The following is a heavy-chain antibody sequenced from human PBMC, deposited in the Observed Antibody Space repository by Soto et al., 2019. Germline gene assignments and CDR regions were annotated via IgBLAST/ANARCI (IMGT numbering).Heavy chain of an antibody. D-gene: IGHD3-16*01. CDR3: VTGGGGQLAIPRDY. J-gene: IGHJ4*02. CDR2: SDYTATT. V-gene: IGHV4-39*02. CDR1: GGSMTTYSYY. Sequence: LQLQESGPGLVKPSETLSLTCTVSGGSMTTYSYYWGWIRQSPGQGLEWIGTSDYTATTFYNPSLKSRVTIAVDTSKKQFSLKMTSVSAADTAVYYCVTGGGGQLAIPRDYWGQGTLVAVSS.